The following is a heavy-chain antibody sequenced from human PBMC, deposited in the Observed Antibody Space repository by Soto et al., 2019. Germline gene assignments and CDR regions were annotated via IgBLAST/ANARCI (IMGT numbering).Heavy chain of an antibody. CDR2: IYYSGST. V-gene: IGHV4-59*08. CDR3: ARQYYYGSGSYSWGRFDP. J-gene: IGHJ5*02. CDR1: GGSFSPNY. D-gene: IGHD3-10*01. Sequence: SLTCTVSGGSFSPNYWAWIRQPPGKGLEWVGYIYYSGSTNYNPSLKSRVTISVDTSKNQFSLKLSSVTAADTAVYYCARQYYYGSGSYSWGRFDPWGQGTLVTVSS.